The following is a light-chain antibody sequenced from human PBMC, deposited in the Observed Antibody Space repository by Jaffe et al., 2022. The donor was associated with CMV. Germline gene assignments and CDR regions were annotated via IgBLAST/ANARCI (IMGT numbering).Light chain of an antibody. J-gene: IGKJ2*01. CDR1: QTIITY. CDR2: ASS. V-gene: IGKV1-39*01. CDR3: QQSYSSPYT. Sequence: DIQMTQSPSSLSASVGDRVTITCRASQTIITYLNWYQQKPGKVPKLLIYASSSFRSGVPSRFSGSGSGTDFTLTISSLQPDDFATYYCQQSYSSPYTFGQGTKLEIK.